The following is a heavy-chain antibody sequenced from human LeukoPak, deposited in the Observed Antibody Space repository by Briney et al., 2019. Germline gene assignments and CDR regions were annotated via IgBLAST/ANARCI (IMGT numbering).Heavy chain of an antibody. CDR2: IYYSGST. CDR1: GGSISSYY. V-gene: IGHV4-59*12. J-gene: IGHJ4*02. D-gene: IGHD6-6*01. CDR3: ARDPQLGPFDY. Sequence: PSETLSLTCTVSGGSISSYYWSWIRQPPGKGLEWIGYIYYSGSTNYNPSLKSRVTMSVDTSKKQFSLKLSSVTAADTAVYYCARDPQLGPFDYWGQGTLVTVSS.